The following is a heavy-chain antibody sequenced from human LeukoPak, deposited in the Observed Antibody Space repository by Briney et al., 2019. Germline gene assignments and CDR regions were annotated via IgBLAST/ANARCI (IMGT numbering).Heavy chain of an antibody. CDR2: IRYDASIE. V-gene: IGHV3-30*02. Sequence: GGSLRLSCAASGFTFSTYGMHWVRQAPGKGLEWVAFIRYDASIEYYADSVKGRFTISRDNAKNSLYLQMNSLRAEDTAVYYCARDSNYYDPPHWGQGTLVTVSS. CDR3: ARDSNYYDPPH. CDR1: GFTFSTYG. J-gene: IGHJ4*02. D-gene: IGHD3-22*01.